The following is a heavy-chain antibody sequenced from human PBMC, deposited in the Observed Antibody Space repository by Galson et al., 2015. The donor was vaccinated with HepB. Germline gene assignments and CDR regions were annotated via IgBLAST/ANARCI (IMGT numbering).Heavy chain of an antibody. Sequence: TLSLTCTVSGGSISSGGYYWSWIRQHPGKGLEWIGYIYYSGSTYYNPSLKSRVTISVDTSKNQFSLKLSSVTAADTAVYYGARDMGPSIAAPGGAFDIWGQGTMVTVSS. CDR1: GGSISSGGYY. CDR3: ARDMGPSIAAPGGAFDI. J-gene: IGHJ3*02. V-gene: IGHV4-31*03. CDR2: IYYSGST. D-gene: IGHD6-6*01.